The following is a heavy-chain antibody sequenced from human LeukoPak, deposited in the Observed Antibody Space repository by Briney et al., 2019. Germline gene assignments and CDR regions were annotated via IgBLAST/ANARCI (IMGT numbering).Heavy chain of an antibody. CDR2: IYYSGST. J-gene: IGHJ6*02. D-gene: IGHD3-16*02. V-gene: IGHV4-39*07. CDR3: ARELGPIDNYYYYGMDV. Sequence: KASETLSLTCTVSGGSISSSSYYWGWIRQPPGKGLEWIGSIYYSGSTYYNPSLKSRVTISVDTSKNQFSLKLSSVTAADTAVYYCARELGPIDNYYYYGMDVWGQGTTVTVSS. CDR1: GGSISSSSYY.